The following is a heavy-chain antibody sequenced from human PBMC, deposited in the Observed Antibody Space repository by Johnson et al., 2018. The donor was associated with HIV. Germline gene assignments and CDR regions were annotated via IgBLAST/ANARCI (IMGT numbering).Heavy chain of an antibody. J-gene: IGHJ3*02. CDR3: AREDTRGAFDI. Sequence: VQLVESGGGLVQPGGSLRLSCAASGFTFSSYWMSWVRQAPGKGLVWVSRMNADGKSTTYADSVKGRFTISRDNSKNTLYLQMNSLRAEDTAVYYCAREDTRGAFDIWGQGTMVTVSS. CDR1: GFTFSSYW. D-gene: IGHD5-18*01. V-gene: IGHV3-74*02. CDR2: MNADGKST.